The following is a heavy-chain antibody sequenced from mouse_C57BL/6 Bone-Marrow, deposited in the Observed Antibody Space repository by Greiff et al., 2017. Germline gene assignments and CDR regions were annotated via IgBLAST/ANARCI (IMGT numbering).Heavy chain of an antibody. J-gene: IGHJ3*01. V-gene: IGHV1-61*01. D-gene: IGHD2-10*02. Sequence: QVQLKQPGAELVRPGSSVKLSCKASGYTLTSYWMDWVKQRPGQGLEWIGNIYPSDSETHYNQKFKDKATLTVDKSSLTAYMQLSSLTSEDAAVYYCARRRYGNLAWFAYWGQGTLVTVSA. CDR1: GYTLTSYW. CDR2: IYPSDSET. CDR3: ARRRYGNLAWFAY.